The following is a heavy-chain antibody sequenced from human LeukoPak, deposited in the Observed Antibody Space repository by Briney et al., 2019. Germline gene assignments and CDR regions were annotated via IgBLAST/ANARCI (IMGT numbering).Heavy chain of an antibody. Sequence: ASVKVSCKASGYTFTGYYMHWVRQAPGQGLEWMGWINPNSGGTNYAQKFQGRVTTTRDTSISTAYMELSRLRSDDTAVYYCARDPIAAAGTIFGYWGQGTLVTVSS. CDR3: ARDPIAAAGTIFGY. CDR2: INPNSGGT. V-gene: IGHV1-2*02. J-gene: IGHJ4*02. CDR1: GYTFTGYY. D-gene: IGHD6-13*01.